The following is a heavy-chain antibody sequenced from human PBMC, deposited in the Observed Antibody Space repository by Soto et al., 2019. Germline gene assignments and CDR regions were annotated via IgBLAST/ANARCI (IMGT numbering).Heavy chain of an antibody. CDR1: GFTFSSYG. CDR2: IWYDGSNK. D-gene: IGHD3-3*01. V-gene: IGHV3-33*01. J-gene: IGHJ6*02. CDR3: ARETNYDFCSGYPQNYYYYGMDV. Sequence: QVQLVESGGGVVQPGRSLRLSCAASGFTFSSYGMHWVRQAPGKGLEGVAVIWYDGSNKYYADSVKGRFTISRDNSKNTLYLQMNSLRAEDTAVYYCARETNYDFCSGYPQNYYYYGMDVWGQGTTVTVSS.